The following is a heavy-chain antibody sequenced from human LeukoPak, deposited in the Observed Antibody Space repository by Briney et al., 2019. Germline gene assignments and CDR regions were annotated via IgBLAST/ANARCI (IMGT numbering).Heavy chain of an antibody. CDR1: GFTFDDYA. J-gene: IGHJ4*02. D-gene: IGHD3-22*01. CDR2: ISWDGDST. Sequence: GSLRLSCAASGFTFDDYAMHWVRQAPGKGLECVSLISWDGDSTYYSDSVKGRFTISRDNNKNSLYLQINSLRTEDTALYYCATAPYDSIGIFDYWGQGTLVTVSS. CDR3: ATAPYDSIGIFDY. V-gene: IGHV3-43D*03.